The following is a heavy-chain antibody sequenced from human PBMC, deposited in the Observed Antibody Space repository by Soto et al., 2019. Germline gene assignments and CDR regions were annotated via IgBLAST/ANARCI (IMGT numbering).Heavy chain of an antibody. V-gene: IGHV4-34*01. D-gene: IGHD6-13*01. Sequence: PSETLSLTCAVYGGSLSGYYWSWIRQPPGKGLEWIGEINHSGSTNYNPSLKSRVTIPVDTSKNQFSLKLSSVTAADTAVYYCARAIAAAGRADYWGQGTLVTVSS. CDR1: GGSLSGYY. CDR2: INHSGST. CDR3: ARAIAAAGRADY. J-gene: IGHJ4*02.